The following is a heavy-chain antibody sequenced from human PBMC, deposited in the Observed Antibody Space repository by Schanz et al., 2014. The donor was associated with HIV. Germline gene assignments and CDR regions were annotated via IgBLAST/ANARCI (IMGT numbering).Heavy chain of an antibody. CDR1: GFTFSSYG. D-gene: IGHD3-10*01. V-gene: IGHV3-30*18. Sequence: QVQLVEYGGGVVQPGRSLRLSCAASGFTFSSYGMHWVRQAPGKGLEWVATISYDGGNKYYADSVKGRFTISRDTSKKKLYLQMNSLRAEDTAVYYCAKGSSLWSFYYDMDVWGQGTTVTVSS. CDR3: AKGSSLWSFYYDMDV. J-gene: IGHJ6*02. CDR2: ISYDGGNK.